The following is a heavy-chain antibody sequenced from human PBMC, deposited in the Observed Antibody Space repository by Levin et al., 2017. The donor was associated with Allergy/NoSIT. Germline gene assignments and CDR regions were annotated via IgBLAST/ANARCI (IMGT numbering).Heavy chain of an antibody. J-gene: IGHJ4*02. V-gene: IGHV3-33*01. CDR2: IWWDGSNK. CDR3: ARDPESCSGGSCLHFDH. CDR1: GFTFNLHG. Sequence: PSQTLSLTCAASGFTFNLHGMHWVRQAPGKGLEWVAVIWWDGSNKFYADSVRGRFTISRDNSGNALYLQMNSLRAEDTAVYYCARDPESCSGGSCLHFDHWGQGTLVTVSS. D-gene: IGHD2-15*01.